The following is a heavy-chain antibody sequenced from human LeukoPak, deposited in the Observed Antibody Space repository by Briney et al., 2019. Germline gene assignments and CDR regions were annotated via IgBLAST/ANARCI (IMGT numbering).Heavy chain of an antibody. J-gene: IGHJ2*01. CDR2: INHSGST. D-gene: IGHD3-16*01. V-gene: IGHV4-34*01. CDR3: ARLKLGAYFDL. Sequence: SETLSLTCAVYGGSFSGYYWSWIRQPPGKGLEWIGEINHSGSTNYNPSLKSRVTISVDTSKNQFSLKLTSVSAADTAVYYCARLKLGAYFDLWGRGTLVTVSS. CDR1: GGSFSGYY.